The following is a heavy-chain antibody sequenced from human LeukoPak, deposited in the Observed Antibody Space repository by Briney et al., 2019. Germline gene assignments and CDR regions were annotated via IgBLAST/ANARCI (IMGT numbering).Heavy chain of an antibody. CDR3: ARAQSYYDNNGYYRWGFDS. CDR1: GLTFSNYW. V-gene: IGHV3-74*01. CDR2: VNGVGSAT. Sequence: GGSRRLSCAAFGLTFSNYWRTWFRQAPGKGRVWAPHVNGVGSATSYADSVKGRFTISRDNAKNTLYLQVNSLRAEDTAMYYCARAQSYYDNNGYYRWGFDSWGQGTLVTVSS. D-gene: IGHD3-22*01. J-gene: IGHJ4*02.